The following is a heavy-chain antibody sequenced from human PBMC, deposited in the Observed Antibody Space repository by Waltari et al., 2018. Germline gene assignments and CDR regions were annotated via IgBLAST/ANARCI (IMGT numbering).Heavy chain of an antibody. D-gene: IGHD3-10*02. J-gene: IGHJ6*02. Sequence: QVQLVQSGAEVKKPGSSVKVSCKASGGTFSSYAISWVRQAPGQGLEWMGRIIPSPGIANYAQKFQGRVTITADKSTSTAYMELSSLRSEDTAVYYCATEPRITMSPIQFYGMDVWGQGTTVTVSS. CDR3: ATEPRITMSPIQFYGMDV. CDR2: IIPSPGIA. CDR1: GGTFSSYA. V-gene: IGHV1-69*09.